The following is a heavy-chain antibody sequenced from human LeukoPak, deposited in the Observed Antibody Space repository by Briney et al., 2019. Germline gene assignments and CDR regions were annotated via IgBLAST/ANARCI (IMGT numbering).Heavy chain of an antibody. J-gene: IGHJ4*02. Sequence: PSETLSLTCAVYGGSFSGYYWSWIRQPPGKGLEWIGEINHSGSTNYNPSLKSRVTISVDTSKNQFSLKLSSVTAADTAVYFCARAVGYRSGGSCSLDSWGQGTLVTVSS. CDR2: INHSGST. D-gene: IGHD2-15*01. CDR3: ARAVGYRSGGSCSLDS. CDR1: GGSFSGYY. V-gene: IGHV4-34*01.